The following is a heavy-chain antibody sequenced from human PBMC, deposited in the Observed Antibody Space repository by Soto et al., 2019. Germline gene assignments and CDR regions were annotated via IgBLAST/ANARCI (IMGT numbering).Heavy chain of an antibody. CDR1: GFSFDEYA. Sequence: EVQLVESGGGSVQPGRSLRLSCAASGFSFDEYAMHWVRQAPGKGLEWVSGVSWNSGTMGYGDSVRGRFAISRDNAKNSLYLQMNSLTTEDTALYYCAKGFCSSTRCLTYSYMDVWGKGTTVTVSS. J-gene: IGHJ6*03. D-gene: IGHD2-2*01. CDR2: VSWNSGTM. CDR3: AKGFCSSTRCLTYSYMDV. V-gene: IGHV3-9*01.